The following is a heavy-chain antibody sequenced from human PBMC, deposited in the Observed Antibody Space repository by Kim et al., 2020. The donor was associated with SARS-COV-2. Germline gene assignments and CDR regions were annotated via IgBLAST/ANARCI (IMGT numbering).Heavy chain of an antibody. V-gene: IGHV4-59*02. CDR2: IHHSGST. CDR1: GGSVSIHY. CDR3: ARVMDNGYSDY. J-gene: IGHJ4*02. Sequence: ETLSLTCTVSGGSVSIHYWGWFRQPPGQRLEWIGHIHHSGSTTSNASLKSRLSISIDTSKNNFSVRLSSVIAADTAVYYCARVMDNGYSDYWGQGTLV. D-gene: IGHD3-22*01.